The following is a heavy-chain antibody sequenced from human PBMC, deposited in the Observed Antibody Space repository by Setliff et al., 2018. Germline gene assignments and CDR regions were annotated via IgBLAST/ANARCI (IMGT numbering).Heavy chain of an antibody. Sequence: PSETLSLTCTVSGGSISSGDYYWSWIRQPPGKGLEWIGYIYYSGSTYYNPSLKSRVTISVDTSKNQFSLKLSSVTAADTAVYYCARVMGGSYGFSWFGPWGQGTLVTVSS. D-gene: IGHD1-26*01. CDR2: IYYSGST. J-gene: IGHJ5*02. V-gene: IGHV4-30-4*08. CDR3: ARVMGGSYGFSWFGP. CDR1: GGSISSGDYY.